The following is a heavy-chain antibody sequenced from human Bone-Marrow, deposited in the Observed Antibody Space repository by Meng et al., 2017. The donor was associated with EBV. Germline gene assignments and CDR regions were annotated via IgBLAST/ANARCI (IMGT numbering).Heavy chain of an antibody. Sequence: PVESGGSLVQPGGALRLSCAASGFTFSSYWMHWVRQAPGKGLVWVSRINSDGSSTSYADSVKGRFTISRDNAKNTLYLQMNSLRAEDTAVYYCARGLAVAGTELDYWGQGTLVTVSS. CDR2: INSDGSST. V-gene: IGHV3-74*01. D-gene: IGHD6-19*01. CDR1: GFTFSSYW. CDR3: ARGLAVAGTELDY. J-gene: IGHJ4*02.